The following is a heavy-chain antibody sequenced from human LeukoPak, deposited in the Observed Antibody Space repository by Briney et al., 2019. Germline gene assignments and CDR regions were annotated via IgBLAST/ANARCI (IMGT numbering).Heavy chain of an antibody. Sequence: GGSLRLSCAASGFTFSSYWMSWVRQAPGKELEWVANIKQDGSEKYYVDSVKGRFTISRDNAKNSLYLQMNSLRAEDTAVYYCARDLHYYDSSGYLYWGQGTLVTVSS. J-gene: IGHJ4*02. CDR2: IKQDGSEK. V-gene: IGHV3-7*01. CDR1: GFTFSSYW. CDR3: ARDLHYYDSSGYLY. D-gene: IGHD3-22*01.